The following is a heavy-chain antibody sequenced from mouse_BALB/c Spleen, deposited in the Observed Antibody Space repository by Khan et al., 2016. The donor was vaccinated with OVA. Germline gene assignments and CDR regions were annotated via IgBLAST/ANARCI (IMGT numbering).Heavy chain of an antibody. Sequence: QVQLKQSGAELARPGASVKLSCKASGYTFTDYNINWVKQRTGQGLEWIGEIYPGSNNTYYNEKFKGKATLTADKSSSTAYMQLSRLTAEDSAVYCCAREWGAWFPYWGPGTLVTVSA. CDR2: IYPGSNNT. CDR1: GYTFTDYN. CDR3: AREWGAWFPY. J-gene: IGHJ3*01. V-gene: IGHV1-77*01.